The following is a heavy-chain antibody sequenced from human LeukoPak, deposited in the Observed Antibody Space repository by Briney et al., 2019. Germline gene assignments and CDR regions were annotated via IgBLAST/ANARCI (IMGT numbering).Heavy chain of an antibody. D-gene: IGHD3-9*01. Sequence: GGSLRLSCAASGFTISSYAMSWVRQAPGKGLEWVSAISGSGGSTYYADSVKGRFTISRDNSKNTLYLQMNSLRAEDTAVYYCAEDQSGPYFDWLFPRYYFDYWGQGTLVTVSS. CDR2: ISGSGGST. J-gene: IGHJ4*02. V-gene: IGHV3-23*01. CDR1: GFTISSYA. CDR3: AEDQSGPYFDWLFPRYYFDY.